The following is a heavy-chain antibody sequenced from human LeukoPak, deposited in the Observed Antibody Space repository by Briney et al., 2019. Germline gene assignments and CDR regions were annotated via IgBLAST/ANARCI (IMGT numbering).Heavy chain of an antibody. CDR2: ISGDVGST. V-gene: IGHV3-43*02. CDR1: GFTFDDYA. D-gene: IGHD2-15*01. CDR3: ARGSVDCSGGSCYYYYYYMDV. J-gene: IGHJ6*03. Sequence: GGSLRLSCAASGFTFDDYAMHWVRHAPGKGLEWVSLISGDVGSTYYADSVKGRFTISRDNSKNSLYLQVNSLRTEATALYYCARGSVDCSGGSCYYYYYYMDVWGKGTTVTVSS.